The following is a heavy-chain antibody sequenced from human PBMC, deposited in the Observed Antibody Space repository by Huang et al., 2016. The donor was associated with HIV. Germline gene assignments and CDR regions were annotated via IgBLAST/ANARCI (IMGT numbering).Heavy chain of an antibody. CDR1: GFTFSSYG. V-gene: IGHV3-30*03. J-gene: IGHJ4*02. Sequence: QILLIESGGGVVQPGRSLRLSCAASGFTFSSYGMPGVRQAPGKWLEWGEVISYDEYNKYYADSVRGRFTISRDNSKNTVYLQMNSLRIEDTAVYYCARGPIRFLAWLLNFDYWGQGALVTVSS. D-gene: IGHD3-3*01. CDR2: ISYDEYNK. CDR3: ARGPIRFLAWLLNFDY.